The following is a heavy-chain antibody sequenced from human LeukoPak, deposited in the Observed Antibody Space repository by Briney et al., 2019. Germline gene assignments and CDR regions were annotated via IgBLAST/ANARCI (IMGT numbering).Heavy chain of an antibody. Sequence: GGSLRLSCAASGFTFNKAWMNWVRQGPGQGLEWVGRFTSKTDGGTTDYAAPVRGRFTISRDDSKDTLYLQMNSLKTEDTAVYYCTTAQFFNSSGSLAYWGQGTLVTVSS. CDR2: FTSKTDGGTT. CDR1: GFTFNKAW. V-gene: IGHV3-15*01. D-gene: IGHD3-22*01. CDR3: TTAQFFNSSGSLAY. J-gene: IGHJ4*02.